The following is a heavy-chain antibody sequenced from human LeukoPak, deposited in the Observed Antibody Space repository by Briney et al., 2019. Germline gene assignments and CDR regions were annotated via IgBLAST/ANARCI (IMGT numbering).Heavy chain of an antibody. D-gene: IGHD1-26*01. CDR3: ASGGSYPTDAFDI. J-gene: IGHJ3*02. Sequence: GGSLRLSCAASGFTFSSSAMTWVRQAPGKGLEWVSYISSSGSTIYYADSVKGRFTISRDNAKNSLYLQMNSLRAEDTAVYYCASGGSYPTDAFDIWGQGTMVTVSS. CDR2: ISSSGSTI. V-gene: IGHV3-48*03. CDR1: GFTFSSSA.